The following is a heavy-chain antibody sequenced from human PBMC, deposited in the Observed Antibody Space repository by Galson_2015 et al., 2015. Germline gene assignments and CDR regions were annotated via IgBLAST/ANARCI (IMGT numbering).Heavy chain of an antibody. Sequence: ETLSLTCAVYGGSFSGYYWSWIRRPPGKGLEWIGEINHSGSTNYNPSLKSRVTISVDTSKNQFSLKLSSVTAADTAVYYCARVRRGYSYGYQGYNWFDPWGQGALVTVSS. CDR2: INHSGST. V-gene: IGHV4-34*01. J-gene: IGHJ5*02. D-gene: IGHD5-18*01. CDR1: GGSFSGYY. CDR3: ARVRRGYSYGYQGYNWFDP.